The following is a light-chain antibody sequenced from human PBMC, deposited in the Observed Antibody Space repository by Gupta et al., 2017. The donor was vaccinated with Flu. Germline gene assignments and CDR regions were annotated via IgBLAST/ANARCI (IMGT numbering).Light chain of an antibody. CDR3: RQCLTTSHT. CDR1: ECRRSSYGYVY. Sequence: EIVLTQAPKSLTVTPGEAASICYRSSECRRSSYGYVYLDWSRQKPGQAPHLLIYLTSKRAYGVPDRFIGSGSGTDFTLKIAEVEAEDVGVYYCRQCLTTSHTFGEGTXVEIK. CDR2: LTS. V-gene: IGKV2-28*01. J-gene: IGKJ4*01.